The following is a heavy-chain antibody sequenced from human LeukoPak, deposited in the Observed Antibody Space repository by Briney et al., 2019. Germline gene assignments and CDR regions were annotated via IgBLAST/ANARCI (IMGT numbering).Heavy chain of an antibody. V-gene: IGHV1-69*05. J-gene: IGHJ4*02. CDR2: IILIFGTA. D-gene: IGHD1-26*01. CDR1: GGTFSSYA. CDR3: ASRSYGARAFDY. Sequence: SVKVSCKASGGTFSSYAISWVRQAPGQGLEWMGGIILIFGTANYAQKFQGRVTITTDESTSTAYMELSSLRSEDTAVYYCASRSYGARAFDYWGQGTLVTVSS.